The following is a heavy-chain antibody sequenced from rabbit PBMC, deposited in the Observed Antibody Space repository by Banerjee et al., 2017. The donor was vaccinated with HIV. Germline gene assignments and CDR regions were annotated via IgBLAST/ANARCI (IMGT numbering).Heavy chain of an antibody. CDR3: ARDGSDSGGFDLDL. D-gene: IGHD1-1*01. J-gene: IGHJ6*01. Sequence: QEQLVESGGGLVQPEGSLTLTCTASGFSFSSGYDMCWVRQAPGKGLEWIACIYAGSSGDTDYASWAKGRFTISKASSTTMTLQMTSLTAADTATYFCARDGSDSGGFDLDLWGPGTLVTVS. CDR1: GFSFSSGYD. V-gene: IGHV1S45*01. CDR2: IYAGSSGDT.